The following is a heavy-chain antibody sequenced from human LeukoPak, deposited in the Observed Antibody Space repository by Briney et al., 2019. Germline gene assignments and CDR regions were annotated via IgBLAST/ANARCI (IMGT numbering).Heavy chain of an antibody. CDR2: LHYSGST. CDR1: GGSISSGSYY. V-gene: IGHV4-39*01. CDR3: VRHPMDYGSGSYYDY. J-gene: IGHJ4*02. D-gene: IGHD3-10*01. Sequence: PSETLSLTCTVSGGSISSGSYYWGWIRQPPGKGLEWIGSLHYSGSTYYNPSLKSRVTISVDTSKNQFSLKMSSVTTADTAVCYCVRHPMDYGSGSYYDYWGQGTLVTVSS.